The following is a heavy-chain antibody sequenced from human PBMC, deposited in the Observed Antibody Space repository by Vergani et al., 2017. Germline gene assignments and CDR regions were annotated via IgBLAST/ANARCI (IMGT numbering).Heavy chain of an antibody. Sequence: EVQLLDSGGDLVQPGGSLRLSCAASGFTFNHYAMNWVRQAPGKGLEWVSGISGSGGSTYSAGSVKGRFTISSDSSKNTLYLQMNSLSAGDTAVYYCAKANPRNSGYDYLYYYHAMDVWGQGTTVTVSS. CDR2: ISGSGGST. CDR1: GFTFNHYA. CDR3: AKANPRNSGYDYLYYYHAMDV. V-gene: IGHV3-23*01. D-gene: IGHD5-12*01. J-gene: IGHJ6*02.